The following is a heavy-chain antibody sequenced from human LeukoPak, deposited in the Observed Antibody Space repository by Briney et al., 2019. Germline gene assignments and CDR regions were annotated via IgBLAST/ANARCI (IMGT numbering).Heavy chain of an antibody. CDR3: ARRRPPGAFDI. J-gene: IGHJ3*02. CDR1: GFTFDDYG. Sequence: PGGSLRLSCAASGFTFDDYGMSWVRQAPGKGLEWVSGINWNGGSTGYADSVKGRFTISRDNVKNSLYPQMNSLRAEDTALYHCARRRPPGAFDIWGQGTMVTVSS. D-gene: IGHD3-10*01. CDR2: INWNGGST. V-gene: IGHV3-20*01.